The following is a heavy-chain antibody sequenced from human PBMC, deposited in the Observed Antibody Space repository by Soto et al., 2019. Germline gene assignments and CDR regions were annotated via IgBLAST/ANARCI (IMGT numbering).Heavy chain of an antibody. CDR1: GFTFSSYG. V-gene: IGHV3-33*01. CDR2: IWYDGSDK. Sequence: PGGSLRLSCAASGFTFSSYGMHWVRQAPGKGLEWVAVIWYDGSDKYYADSVKGRFTISRDNSKNTLYLQMNSLRAEDTAVYYCARSSLSCSGGSCYDLQYNWFDPWGQGTLVTVSS. CDR3: ARSSLSCSGGSCYDLQYNWFDP. D-gene: IGHD2-15*01. J-gene: IGHJ5*02.